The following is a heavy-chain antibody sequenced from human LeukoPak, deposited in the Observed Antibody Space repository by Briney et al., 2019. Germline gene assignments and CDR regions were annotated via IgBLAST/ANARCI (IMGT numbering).Heavy chain of an antibody. CDR1: GYTFTSYG. D-gene: IGHD6-13*01. Sequence: ASVKVSCKASGYTFTSYGISWVRQAPGQGLEWMGWISAYNGNTNYAQKLQGRVTMTTDTSTSTAYMELRSLRSDDTAVYYCAREGSIYSSSWYGNYYYMDVWGKGTTVTVSS. CDR2: ISAYNGNT. J-gene: IGHJ6*03. CDR3: AREGSIYSSSWYGNYYYMDV. V-gene: IGHV1-18*01.